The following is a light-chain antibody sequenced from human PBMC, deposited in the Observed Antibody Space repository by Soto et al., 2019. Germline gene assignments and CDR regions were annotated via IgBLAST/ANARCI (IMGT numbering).Light chain of an antibody. J-gene: IGKJ2*01. CDR2: GAS. V-gene: IGKV3-20*01. CDR1: QSVSSAY. CDR3: HQFGISPYT. Sequence: EIVLTQSPGTLSLSPGERATLSCRASQSVSSAYILWFQQKPGQAPRLLIYGASYRAAGIPDRFGGSGSGTDFTLTISRLVPEDFAVYYCHQFGISPYTFGQGTKLEIK.